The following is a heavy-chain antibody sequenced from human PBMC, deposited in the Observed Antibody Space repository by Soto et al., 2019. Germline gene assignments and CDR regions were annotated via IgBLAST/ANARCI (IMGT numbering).Heavy chain of an antibody. D-gene: IGHD1-26*01. CDR3: ARRGSGSYYDY. Sequence: EVQLLESGGGLVQPGGSLRLSCAASGFTFSSYAMRWVRQAPGKGLEWVSAISGSGGSTYYADSVKGRFTISRDNSKNTLYPQMNSLSAEDTAVYYCARRGSGSYYDYWGQGTLVTVSS. V-gene: IGHV3-23*01. CDR2: ISGSGGST. J-gene: IGHJ4*02. CDR1: GFTFSSYA.